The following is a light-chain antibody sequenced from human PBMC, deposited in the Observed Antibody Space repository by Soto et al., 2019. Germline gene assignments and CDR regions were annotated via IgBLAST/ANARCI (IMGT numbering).Light chain of an antibody. CDR3: QQYGSSPWT. Sequence: EIVLTQAPGTLSLSPGERATLSCRANQSVSSSYLAWYQQKPGQAPRPLIYGASSRATGIPDRFSGSGSGTDFTLTISRLEPEDFAVYYCQQYGSSPWTFGQGTKVDIK. CDR2: GAS. CDR1: QSVSSSY. J-gene: IGKJ1*01. V-gene: IGKV3-20*01.